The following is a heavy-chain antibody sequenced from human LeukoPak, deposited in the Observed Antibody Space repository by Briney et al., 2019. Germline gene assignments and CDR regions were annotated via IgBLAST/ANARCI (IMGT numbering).Heavy chain of an antibody. V-gene: IGHV3-30*02. CDR2: IRYDGSNK. CDR3: ARDRVQRDYDSSGYYGY. D-gene: IGHD3-22*01. J-gene: IGHJ4*02. Sequence: GGSLRLSCAASGFTFSSYGMHWVRQAPGKGLEWVAFIRYDGSNKYYADSVKGRFTISRDNAKNSLYLQMNSLRAEDTAVYYCARDRVQRDYDSSGYYGYWGQGTLVTVSS. CDR1: GFTFSSYG.